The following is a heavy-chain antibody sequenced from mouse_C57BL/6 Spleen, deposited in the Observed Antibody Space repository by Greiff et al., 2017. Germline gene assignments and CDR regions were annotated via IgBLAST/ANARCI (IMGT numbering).Heavy chain of an antibody. V-gene: IGHV1-82*01. D-gene: IGHD1-1*01. CDR3: ARSPFYYGSDYAMDY. CDR1: GYAFSSSW. CDR2: IYPGDGDT. Sequence: LVESGPELVKPGASVKISCKASGYAFSSSWMNWVKQRPGKGLEWIGRIYPGDGDTNYNGKFKGKATLTADKSSSTAYMQLSSLTSEDSAVYFCARSPFYYGSDYAMDYWGQGTSVTVSS. J-gene: IGHJ4*01.